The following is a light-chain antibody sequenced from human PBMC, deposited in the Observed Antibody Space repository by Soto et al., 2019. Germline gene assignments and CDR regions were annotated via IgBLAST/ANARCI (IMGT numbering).Light chain of an antibody. J-gene: IGKJ4*01. V-gene: IGKV4-1*01. CDR3: LQYYRPPQIT. CDR1: QSILTSPDKRNY. Sequence: DIVMTQSPDSLVVSLGERATINCRSSQSILTSPDKRNYLAWCQQKSGQPPKLLIYWASTLESGVRVQFRGSGSGTDFSLTISSLQAEDEGVYYFLQYYRPPQITFGGGTKVEIK. CDR2: WAS.